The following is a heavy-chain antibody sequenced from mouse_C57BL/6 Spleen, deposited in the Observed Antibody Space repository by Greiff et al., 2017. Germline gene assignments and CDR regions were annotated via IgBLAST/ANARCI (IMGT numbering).Heavy chain of an antibody. Sequence: VQLQQSGPELVKPGASVKMSCKASGYTFTDYNMHWVKQSHGKSLEWIGYINPNNGGTSYNQKFKGKATFTVNKSSSTAYMELRSLTSEDSAVYYCALYDYDGDYFDYWGQGTTLTVSS. V-gene: IGHV1-22*01. CDR3: ALYDYDGDYFDY. CDR2: INPNNGGT. J-gene: IGHJ2*01. D-gene: IGHD2-4*01. CDR1: GYTFTDYN.